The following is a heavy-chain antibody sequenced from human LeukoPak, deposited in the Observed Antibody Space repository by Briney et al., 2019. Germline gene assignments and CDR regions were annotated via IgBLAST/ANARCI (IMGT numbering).Heavy chain of an antibody. CDR3: ASQYFYCSSTSCHFDY. CDR1: GFNFCSYA. CDR2: ISGSGGST. J-gene: IGHJ4*02. Sequence: PGGVPRTSLGTSGFNFCSYAMGLVRPAPGEGLGWGSAISGSGGSTYYADSVKGRFTISRDNSKNTLYLQMNSLRAEDTAVYYCASQYFYCSSTSCHFDYWGQGTLVTVSS. D-gene: IGHD2-2*01. V-gene: IGHV3-23*01.